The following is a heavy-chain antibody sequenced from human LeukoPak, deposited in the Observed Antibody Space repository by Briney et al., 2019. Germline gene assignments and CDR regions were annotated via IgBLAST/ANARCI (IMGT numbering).Heavy chain of an antibody. J-gene: IGHJ4*02. CDR2: ICASGGST. D-gene: IGHD3-9*01. CDR3: AKAEGYDILTGLDY. V-gene: IGHV3-23*01. CDR1: GFTFSSYA. Sequence: GGSLRLSCATSGFTFSSYAMSWVRQAPGKGLEWVSGICASGGSTYYADSVKGRFTISRDNSKNTLYLQMSSPRTEDTDVYYCAKAEGYDILTGLDYWGQGTLVTVSS.